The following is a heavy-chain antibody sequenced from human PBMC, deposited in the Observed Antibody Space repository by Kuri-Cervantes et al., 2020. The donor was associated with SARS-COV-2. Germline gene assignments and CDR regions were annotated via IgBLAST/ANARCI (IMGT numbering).Heavy chain of an antibody. CDR3: ATTSGYCSGGSCHGNY. Sequence: ASVKVSCKASGYPFTSYAMHWVRQAPGLRLEWMGWINAGNGNTKYSQKFQGRVTITRDTSASTAYMELSSLRSEDTAVYHCATTSGYCSGGSCHGNYWGQGTLVTVSS. CDR2: INAGNGNT. V-gene: IGHV1-3*01. CDR1: GYPFTSYA. D-gene: IGHD2-15*01. J-gene: IGHJ4*02.